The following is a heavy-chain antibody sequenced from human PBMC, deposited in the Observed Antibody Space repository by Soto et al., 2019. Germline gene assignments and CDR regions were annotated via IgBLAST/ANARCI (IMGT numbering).Heavy chain of an antibody. D-gene: IGHD2-2*01. CDR3: ARDGGEIIPAAIGGGYGMDV. Sequence: GGSLRLSCAASGFTFSDYYMSWIRQAPGKGLGWVSYISSTSIYTNYADSVKGRFTISRDNAKNSLYLQMDSLTAEDTGVYYCARDGGEIIPAAIGGGYGMDVWGQGTTVTVSS. V-gene: IGHV3-11*06. J-gene: IGHJ6*02. CDR1: GFTFSDYY. CDR2: ISSTSIYT.